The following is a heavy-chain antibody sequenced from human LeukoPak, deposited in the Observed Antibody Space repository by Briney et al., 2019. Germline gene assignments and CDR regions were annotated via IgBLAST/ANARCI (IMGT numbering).Heavy chain of an antibody. CDR3: ARSSGHSYGDFDY. CDR1: GVSITSNY. Sequence: ASETLSLTCSVSGVSITSNYWSWIRQPPGKGLEWLGYTHHSGATSYNPSLKRRSTMSLDTSNNQFSLKLSSVTAADTAVYYCARSSGHSYGDFDYWGQGNLVTVSS. D-gene: IGHD5-18*01. CDR2: THHSGAT. V-gene: IGHV4-59*01. J-gene: IGHJ4*02.